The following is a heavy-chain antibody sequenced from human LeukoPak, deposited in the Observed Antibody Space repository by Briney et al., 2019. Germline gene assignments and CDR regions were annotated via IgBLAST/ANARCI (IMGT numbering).Heavy chain of an antibody. Sequence: GGSLSLSCAAAGFTFSSYAMGWVRQAPGKWLEWVSAITASGGNTYYADSVKGRFTTSRDNSKNTLYLQVNSLRAEDTAVYYCAKGNGYSYGRYYFDYWGQGTLVTVSS. CDR1: GFTFSSYA. CDR2: ITASGGNT. J-gene: IGHJ4*02. D-gene: IGHD5-18*01. V-gene: IGHV3-23*01. CDR3: AKGNGYSYGRYYFDY.